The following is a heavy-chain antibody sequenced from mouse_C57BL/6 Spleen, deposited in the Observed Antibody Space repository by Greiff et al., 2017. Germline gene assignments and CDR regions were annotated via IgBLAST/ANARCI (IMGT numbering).Heavy chain of an antibody. Sequence: DVMLVESGGGLVQPGGSLSLSCAASGFTFTDYYMSWVRQPPGKALEWLGFIRNKANGYTTECKASVKDRFTISRDTSQSIIYLQMNSLRAEDSATDYCARAWGYAMDYWGQGTSVTVSS. CDR2: IRNKANGYTT. D-gene: IGHD4-1*01. CDR1: GFTFTDYY. J-gene: IGHJ4*01. CDR3: ARAWGYAMDY. V-gene: IGHV7-3*01.